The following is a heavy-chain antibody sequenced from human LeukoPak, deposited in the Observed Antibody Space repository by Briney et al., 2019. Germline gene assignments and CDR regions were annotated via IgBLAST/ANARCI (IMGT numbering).Heavy chain of an antibody. D-gene: IGHD2-21*02. J-gene: IGHJ5*02. V-gene: IGHV4-31*03. Sequence: SETLSLTCTVSGGSISSGAYYWSWIRQVPRKGLEWIGYGYFRGNTFYNPSLKGRVTISVDTSNNHFSLQLNSVTAADTAVYYYARVTCGGDCYAWFDPWGQGTLVTVSS. CDR2: GYFRGNT. CDR1: GGSISSGAYY. CDR3: ARVTCGGDCYAWFDP.